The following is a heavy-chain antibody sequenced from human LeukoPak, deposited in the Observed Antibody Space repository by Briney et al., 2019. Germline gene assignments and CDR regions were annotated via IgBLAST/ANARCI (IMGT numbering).Heavy chain of an antibody. CDR2: ISSSSSYI. J-gene: IGHJ4*02. D-gene: IGHD1-20*01. CDR3: ARAYNWNLDY. V-gene: IGHV3-21*04. CDR1: GFTFSSYS. Sequence: PGGSLRLSCAASGFTFSSYSMNWVRQAPGKGLEWVSSISSSSSYIYYADSVKGRFTISRDNSKNTLYLQMNSLRAEDTAVYTCARAYNWNLDYWGQGTLVTVSS.